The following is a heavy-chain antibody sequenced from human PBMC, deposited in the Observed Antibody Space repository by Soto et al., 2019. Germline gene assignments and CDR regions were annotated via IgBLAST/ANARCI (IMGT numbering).Heavy chain of an antibody. CDR1: GDLFNNYD. V-gene: IGHV1-69*01. CDR2: IYPLFSTT. D-gene: IGHD6-13*01. Sequence: QVQLVQSGAEVKAPGSSVKVSCKATGDLFNNYDFNWVRQAPGQGLEEMGRIYPLFSTTNYAQKLQGRVTIGAYELTTIVSLEVSNLKSEDTAMYYCAASSSVAAAGYFTFWGQGTLVTFSP. J-gene: IGHJ4*02. CDR3: AASSSVAAAGYFTF.